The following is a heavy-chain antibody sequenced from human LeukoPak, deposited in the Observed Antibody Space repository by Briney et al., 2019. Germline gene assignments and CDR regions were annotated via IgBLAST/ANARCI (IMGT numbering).Heavy chain of an antibody. V-gene: IGHV5-51*01. J-gene: IGHJ3*02. Sequence: GESLKISCKGSGYSFTSYWIGWVRQMPGKGLEWMGIIYPGDSDTRYSPSFQGQVTISADKSISTAYLQWSSLKASDTAMYYCASVSDSTSSAGEGDAFDIWGQGTMVTVSS. D-gene: IGHD2-2*01. CDR3: ASVSDSTSSAGEGDAFDI. CDR2: IYPGDSDT. CDR1: GYSFTSYW.